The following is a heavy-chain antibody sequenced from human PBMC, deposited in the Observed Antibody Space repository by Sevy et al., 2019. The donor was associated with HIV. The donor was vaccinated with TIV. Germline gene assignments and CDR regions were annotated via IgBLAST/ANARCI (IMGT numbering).Heavy chain of an antibody. Sequence: ASVKVSCKASGYTFTGYYMHWARQAVGQGLEWMGWINPKSGGTNYAQTFQGRITMARDTSISTTYMELSRLTSDDTAVYYCVRDSNIGEASRRGNRFDPWGQGTLVTVSS. D-gene: IGHD6-13*01. CDR3: VRDSNIGEASRRGNRFDP. J-gene: IGHJ5*02. CDR1: GYTFTGYY. V-gene: IGHV1-2*02. CDR2: INPKSGGT.